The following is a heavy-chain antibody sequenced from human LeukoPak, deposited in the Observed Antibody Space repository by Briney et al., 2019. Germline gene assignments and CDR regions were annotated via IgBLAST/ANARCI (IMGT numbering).Heavy chain of an antibody. Sequence: PGGSLRLSCAASGFTFSTYAMSWVRQAPGKGLEWVVLIRYDGSKKYYADSVKGRFTISRDNSKNTLYLQMNSMRTEDTAVYYCAKTTIVGVTVDPFDIWGQGTMVTVSS. V-gene: IGHV3-30*02. D-gene: IGHD1-26*01. CDR1: GFTFSTYA. CDR2: IRYDGSKK. J-gene: IGHJ3*02. CDR3: AKTTIVGVTVDPFDI.